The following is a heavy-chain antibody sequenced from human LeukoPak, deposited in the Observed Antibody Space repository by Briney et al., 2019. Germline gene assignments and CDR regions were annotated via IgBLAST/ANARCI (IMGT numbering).Heavy chain of an antibody. Sequence: ASVKVSCKASGYTFTSYDINWVRQATGQGLEWMGWISAYNGNTNYAQKLQGRVTMTTDTSTSTAYMELRSLRSDDTAVYYCARGSIAVAGTVIDYWGQGTLVTVSS. CDR2: ISAYNGNT. J-gene: IGHJ4*02. V-gene: IGHV1-18*01. CDR3: ARGSIAVAGTVIDY. D-gene: IGHD6-19*01. CDR1: GYTFTSYD.